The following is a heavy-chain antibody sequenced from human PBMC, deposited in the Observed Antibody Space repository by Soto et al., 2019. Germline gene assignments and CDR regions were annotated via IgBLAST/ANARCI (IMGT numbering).Heavy chain of an antibody. CDR3: GNFLVCGTRHALPAS. Sequence: PSENAALTSTVSGGSIYRSGYYWGWIRQPPGRGLEWIGNIDYNGVTYSNPSLKSRVTISRDTSKNQFSLKLNSVTAADTALYYCGNFLVCGTRHALPASCGPGTLVTGSS. V-gene: IGHV4-39*05. D-gene: IGHD3-3*01. CDR1: GGSIYRSGYY. CDR2: IDYNGVT. J-gene: IGHJ5*01.